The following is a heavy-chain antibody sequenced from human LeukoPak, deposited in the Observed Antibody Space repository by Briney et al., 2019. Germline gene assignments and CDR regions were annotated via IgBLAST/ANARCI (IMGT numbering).Heavy chain of an antibody. CDR2: IIPIFGIA. D-gene: IGHD2-15*01. CDR1: GGTFSSYA. CDR3: ARTGTYCSGGSCYWGYYYYGMDV. Sequence: SVKLSCAASGGTFSSYAISWVRQAPGQGLEWMGRIIPIFGIANYAQTFQGRVTITSDKSTSTAYMELSSLRSEDTAVHYCARTGTYCSGGSCYWGYYYYGMDVWGQGTTVTVSS. J-gene: IGHJ6*02. V-gene: IGHV1-69*04.